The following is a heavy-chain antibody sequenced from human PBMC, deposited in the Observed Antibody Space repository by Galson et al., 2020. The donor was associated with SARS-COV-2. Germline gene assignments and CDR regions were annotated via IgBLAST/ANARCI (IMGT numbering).Heavy chain of an antibody. Sequence: TGGSLRLSCAASGFTFSSYAMSWVRRAPGRGLEWVSTITTTGTSTYYADSVKGRFTISRDNSKNTLYLQMNSLRAEDTAVYYCAKARVSAAVKWFDPWGQGTLVTVSS. CDR2: ITTTGTST. D-gene: IGHD2-2*01. CDR3: AKARVSAAVKWFDP. V-gene: IGHV3-23*01. CDR1: GFTFSSYA. J-gene: IGHJ5*02.